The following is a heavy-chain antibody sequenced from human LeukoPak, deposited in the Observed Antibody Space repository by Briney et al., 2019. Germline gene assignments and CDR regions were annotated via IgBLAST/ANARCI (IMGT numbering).Heavy chain of an antibody. D-gene: IGHD7-27*01. CDR3: ARVGVSWGGFDI. CDR2: INGDGSIT. Sequence: GGSLRLSCAASGFTFSYYWVYWVRQAPGKGLVWVSRINGDGSITTNAESVKGRFTISRDNAKNTVFLQMNSLRAEDTAVYYCARVGVSWGGFDIWGQGTMFTVSS. J-gene: IGHJ3*02. V-gene: IGHV3-74*01. CDR1: GFTFSYYW.